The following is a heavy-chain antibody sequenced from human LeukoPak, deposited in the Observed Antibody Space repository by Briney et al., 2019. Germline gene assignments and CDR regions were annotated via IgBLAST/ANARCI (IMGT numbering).Heavy chain of an antibody. CDR2: IYYSGST. D-gene: IGHD3-10*01. V-gene: IGHV4-39*01. Sequence: SETLSLTCTVSGGSISSSSYYWGWIRQHPGKGLEWIGSIYYSGSTYYNPSLKSRVTISVDTSKNQFSLKLSSVTAADTAVYYCARYTLYRYYYGSGSYYSFDYWGQGTLVTVSS. CDR3: ARYTLYRYYYGSGSYYSFDY. J-gene: IGHJ4*02. CDR1: GGSISSSSYY.